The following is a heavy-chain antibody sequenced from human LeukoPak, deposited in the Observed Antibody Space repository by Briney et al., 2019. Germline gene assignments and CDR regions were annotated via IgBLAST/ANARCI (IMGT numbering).Heavy chain of an antibody. Sequence: ASLKVSCKASGYTFTRYYMHWGRQAPGHGLEWMGWINPNSGGTNYAKKFQGRATMARDTSISTGYMELSRLRSDDTAVYYCARASSSWYGVGFDYWGQGTLVTVSS. CDR2: INPNSGGT. V-gene: IGHV1-2*02. D-gene: IGHD6-13*01. CDR1: GYTFTRYY. CDR3: ARASSSWYGVGFDY. J-gene: IGHJ4*02.